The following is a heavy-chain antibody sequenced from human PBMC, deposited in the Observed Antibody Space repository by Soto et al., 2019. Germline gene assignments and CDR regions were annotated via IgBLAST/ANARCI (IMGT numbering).Heavy chain of an antibody. J-gene: IGHJ1*01. CDR2: IYYSGST. Sequence: LETLPLTCTVSGGSISSYYWSWIRQPPGKGLEWIGYIYYSGSTNYNPSLKSRVTISVDTSKNQFSLKLSSVTAADTAVYYCASGARYCSGGRCYGAEYFQHWGQGTLVTVSS. V-gene: IGHV4-59*01. CDR3: ASGARYCSGGRCYGAEYFQH. CDR1: GGSISSYY. D-gene: IGHD2-15*01.